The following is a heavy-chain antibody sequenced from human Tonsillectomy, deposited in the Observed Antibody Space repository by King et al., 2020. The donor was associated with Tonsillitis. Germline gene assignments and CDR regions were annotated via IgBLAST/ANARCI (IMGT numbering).Heavy chain of an antibody. V-gene: IGHV3-30*18. Sequence: QLVQSGGGVVQPGRSLRLSCAASGFTFSSYGMHWVRQAPGKGLEWVAVMSYNGSNKYYADSVKGRFTISRDNYKNTLYLQMNSLRAEDTAGYYCAKLAYCSDGGCYDFDYWGQGTLVTVSS. J-gene: IGHJ4*02. CDR3: AKLAYCSDGGCYDFDY. CDR2: MSYNGSNK. CDR1: GFTFSSYG. D-gene: IGHD2-15*01.